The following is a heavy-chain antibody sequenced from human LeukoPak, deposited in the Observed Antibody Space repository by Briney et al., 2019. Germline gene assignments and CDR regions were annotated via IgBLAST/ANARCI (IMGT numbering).Heavy chain of an antibody. CDR3: ARSYYYYDSSGYSYAFDI. Sequence: SETLSLTCAVSGYSISSGYYWGWIRQPPGKGLEWIGSIYHSGSTYYNPSLKSRVTISVDTSKNQFSLKLSSVTAADTAVYYCARSYYYYDSSGYSYAFDIWGQGTMVTVSS. CDR2: IYHSGST. J-gene: IGHJ3*02. CDR1: GYSISSGYY. V-gene: IGHV4-38-2*01. D-gene: IGHD3-22*01.